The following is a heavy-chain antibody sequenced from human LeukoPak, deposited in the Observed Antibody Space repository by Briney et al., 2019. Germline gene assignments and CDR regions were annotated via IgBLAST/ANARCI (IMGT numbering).Heavy chain of an antibody. Sequence: GGSLRLSCAVSGFTFSSCAMTWVRQAPGKGLEWVSGITSDYTTYYADSVKGRFTISRDNSKNTLYLQMNSLRAEDTAVYYCARDGGSSWYFDYWGQGTLVTVSS. CDR3: ARDGGSSWYFDY. J-gene: IGHJ4*02. CDR1: GFTFSSCA. CDR2: ITSDYTT. D-gene: IGHD6-13*01. V-gene: IGHV3-23*01.